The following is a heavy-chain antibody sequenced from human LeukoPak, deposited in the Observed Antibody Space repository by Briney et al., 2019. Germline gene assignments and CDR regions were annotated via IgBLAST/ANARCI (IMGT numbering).Heavy chain of an antibody. CDR1: GFTFSSYT. Sequence: GGSLRLSCAASGFTFSSYTMNWVRQAPGKGLEWVSSISSSSSYIYYADSGKGRFTISRDNAKNSLDLQMNSLSAEDTAVYYCARDPTPSAGGYSYGPGGPWGQGTLVTVSS. J-gene: IGHJ5*02. CDR3: ARDPTPSAGGYSYGPGGP. V-gene: IGHV3-21*01. CDR2: ISSSSSYI. D-gene: IGHD5-18*01.